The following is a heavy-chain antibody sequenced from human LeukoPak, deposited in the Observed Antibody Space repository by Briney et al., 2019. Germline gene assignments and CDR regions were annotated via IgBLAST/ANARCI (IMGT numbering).Heavy chain of an antibody. J-gene: IGHJ4*02. Sequence: ASVKVSCKASGYTFTNYAVDWLRQAPGQRLEWMGWINAGNGDTKFSQNYQARVTITRDASASTAYMELSSLTSEDTAVYFCARGLWSAHRREYYFDSWGQGTLVTVSS. V-gene: IGHV1-3*01. D-gene: IGHD3-3*01. CDR1: GYTFTNYA. CDR3: ARGLWSAHRREYYFDS. CDR2: INAGNGDT.